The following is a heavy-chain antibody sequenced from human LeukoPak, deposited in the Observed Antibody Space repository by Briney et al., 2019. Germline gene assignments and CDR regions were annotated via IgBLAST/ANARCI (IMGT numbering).Heavy chain of an antibody. CDR3: ARGASVGAFDI. CDR1: RYTFTSYD. D-gene: IGHD2-2*01. CDR2: MNPNRGNT. J-gene: IGHJ3*02. Sequence: ASGKVSCKPSRYTFTSYDINWVRQAAGQGREWMGWMNPNRGNTGYAEKFQGRVTITRNTSINTAYMEMGSLRSEDTAVYYCARGASVGAFDIWGQGTMVTVSS. V-gene: IGHV1-8*01.